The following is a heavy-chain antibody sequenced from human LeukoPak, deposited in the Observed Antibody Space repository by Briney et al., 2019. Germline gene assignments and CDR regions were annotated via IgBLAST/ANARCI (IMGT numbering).Heavy chain of an antibody. CDR2: MNPNSGNT. CDR3: ARGRMRIRKPYCSGGSFYPRTWFDP. Sequence: GASVKVSCKASGYTFTSYDINWVRQATGQGLEWMGWMNPNSGNTGYAQKFQVRVTMTRNTSISTAYMELGSLRSEDTAVYYCARGRMRIRKPYCSGGSFYPRTWFDPWGQGTLVTVSS. V-gene: IGHV1-8*01. D-gene: IGHD2-15*01. CDR1: GYTFTSYD. J-gene: IGHJ5*02.